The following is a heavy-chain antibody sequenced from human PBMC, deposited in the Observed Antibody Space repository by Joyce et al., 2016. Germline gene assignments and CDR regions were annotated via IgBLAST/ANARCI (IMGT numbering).Heavy chain of an antibody. CDR3: AKMSSAWYRYPIDY. CDR1: GFTFSSYA. V-gene: IGHV3-23*01. D-gene: IGHD6-13*01. CDR2: ISGSGGST. Sequence: EVQLLESGGGLVQSGGSLRLSCAASGFTFSSYAMSWVRQAPGKGLEWVSAISGSGGSTYYADSVKGRFTISRDNSKNTLYLQMNSLRADDTAVYYCAKMSSAWYRYPIDYWGQGTLVTVSS. J-gene: IGHJ4*02.